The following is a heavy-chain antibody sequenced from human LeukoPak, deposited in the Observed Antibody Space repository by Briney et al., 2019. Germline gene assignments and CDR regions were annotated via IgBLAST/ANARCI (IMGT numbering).Heavy chain of an antibody. CDR3: ARARYFDWLNDY. CDR2: IIPIFGTA. CDR1: GGTFSSYA. J-gene: IGHJ4*02. V-gene: IGHV1-69*05. D-gene: IGHD3-9*01. Sequence: SVKVSCKASGGTFSSYAISWVRQAPGQGLEWMGRIIPIFGTANYAQKFQGRVTITTDESTSTAYMELSSLRSEDTAVYYCARARYFDWLNDYWGQGSLVTVSS.